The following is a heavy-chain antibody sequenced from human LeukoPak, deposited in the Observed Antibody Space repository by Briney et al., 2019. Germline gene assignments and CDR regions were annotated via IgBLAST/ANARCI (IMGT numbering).Heavy chain of an antibody. V-gene: IGHV3-66*01. Sequence: PGGSLRLSCAASGLTVSSNYMSWVRQAPGKGLEWVSVIYSGGSTYYADSVKGRFTISRDNSKNTLYLQMNSLRAEDTAVYYCARDEYGDYYFDYWGQGTLVTVSS. CDR3: ARDEYGDYYFDY. CDR1: GLTVSSNY. J-gene: IGHJ4*02. D-gene: IGHD4-17*01. CDR2: IYSGGST.